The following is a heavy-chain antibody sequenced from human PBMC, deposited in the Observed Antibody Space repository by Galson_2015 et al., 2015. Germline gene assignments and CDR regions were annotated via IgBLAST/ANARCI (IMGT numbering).Heavy chain of an antibody. J-gene: IGHJ1*01. CDR2: IWYDGSNK. Sequence: SLRLSCAASGFTFSSYGMHWVRQAPGKGLEWVAVIWYDGSNKYYADSVKGRFTISRDNSKSTLYLQMNSLRAEDTAVYYCARDLVTMVRGSAIQHWGQGTLVTVSS. D-gene: IGHD3-10*01. CDR1: GFTFSSYG. V-gene: IGHV3-33*01. CDR3: ARDLVTMVRGSAIQH.